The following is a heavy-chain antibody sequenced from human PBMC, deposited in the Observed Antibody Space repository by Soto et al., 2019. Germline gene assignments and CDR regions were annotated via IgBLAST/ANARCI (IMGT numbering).Heavy chain of an antibody. D-gene: IGHD3-16*01. CDR2: IYYSGST. Sequence: QVQLQESGPGLVKPWETLSLTCTVSGGSISSYNWSWIRQPPGKGLEWIGYIYYSGSTNYNPSLKSRVTISVDTSKNQLSLKLSSVTAADTAVYYCARDGGGVAIPDYYGMDVWCQGTTLTVSS. CDR1: GGSISSYN. V-gene: IGHV4-59*01. CDR3: ARDGGGVAIPDYYGMDV. J-gene: IGHJ6*02.